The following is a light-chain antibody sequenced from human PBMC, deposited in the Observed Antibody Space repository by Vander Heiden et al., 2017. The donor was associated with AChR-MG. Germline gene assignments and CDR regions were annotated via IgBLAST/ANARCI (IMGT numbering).Light chain of an antibody. CDR2: GAS. J-gene: IGKJ1*01. V-gene: IGKV3-20*01. CDR3: QQYGSSLWT. Sequence: ELALTQSPGTLSLSPGERATLSCRASQSVSSSYLAWYQQKPGQAHRLLIYGASSRATGIPDRFSGSGSGTDFTLTISRLEPEDFAVYYWQQYGSSLWTFGQGTKVEIK. CDR1: QSVSSSY.